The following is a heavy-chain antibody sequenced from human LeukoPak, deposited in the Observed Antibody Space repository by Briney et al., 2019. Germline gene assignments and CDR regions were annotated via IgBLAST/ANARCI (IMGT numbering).Heavy chain of an antibody. Sequence: SVKVSCKASGGTFSSYAISWVRQAPGQGLEWMGGIIPIFGTANYAQKFQGRVTITTDESTSTAYMELSSLRSEDTAVYYCARAFDGKGYYDSSGYCGFGAFDIWGQGTMVTVSS. CDR1: GGTFSSYA. CDR2: IIPIFGTA. D-gene: IGHD3-22*01. J-gene: IGHJ3*02. CDR3: ARAFDGKGYYDSSGYCGFGAFDI. V-gene: IGHV1-69*05.